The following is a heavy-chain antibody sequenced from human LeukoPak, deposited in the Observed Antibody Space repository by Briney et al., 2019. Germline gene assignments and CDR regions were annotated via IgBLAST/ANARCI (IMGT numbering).Heavy chain of an antibody. CDR2: IYYSGST. Sequence: SETLSLTCTVSSGSISSSSYYWGWIRQPPGKGLEWIGSIYYSGSTYYNPSLKSRVTISVDTSKNQFSLKLSSVTAADTDVYYCERGPGSGSYQWGQGTLVTVSS. D-gene: IGHD3-10*01. CDR1: SGSISSSSYY. J-gene: IGHJ4*02. V-gene: IGHV4-39*07. CDR3: ERGPGSGSYQ.